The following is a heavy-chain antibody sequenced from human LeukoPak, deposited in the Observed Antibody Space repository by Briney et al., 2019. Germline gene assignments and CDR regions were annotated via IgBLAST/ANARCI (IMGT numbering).Heavy chain of an antibody. CDR1: GFTFSSHL. CDR3: TRDRSRAEDD. V-gene: IGHV3-7*01. Sequence: PGGSLRLSCAASGFTFSSHLMNWVRQAPGKGLEWVANIKQDGSDKRYVDSVKGRFAISSDNAKNSLYLQMNSLRAEDTAVYYCTRDRSRAEDDWGQGTLVTVSS. CDR2: IKQDGSDK. J-gene: IGHJ4*02. D-gene: IGHD1-14*01.